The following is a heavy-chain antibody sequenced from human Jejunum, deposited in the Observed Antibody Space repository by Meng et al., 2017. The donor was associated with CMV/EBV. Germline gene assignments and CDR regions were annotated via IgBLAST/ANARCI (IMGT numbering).Heavy chain of an antibody. CDR1: GFTFSSLD. J-gene: IGHJ6*02. CDR3: SRVHPYYFGMDV. CDR2: IGVAGDT. Sequence: YAASGFTFSSLDLHWLGQATGKGLEWVSTIGVAGDTYYVRSVKGRFPISRETAKNSLYLQMNSLRAGDTAVYYCSRVHPYYFGMDVWGQGTTVTVSS. V-gene: IGHV3-13*01.